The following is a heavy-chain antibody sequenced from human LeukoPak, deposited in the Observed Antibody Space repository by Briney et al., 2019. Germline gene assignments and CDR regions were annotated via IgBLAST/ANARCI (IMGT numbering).Heavy chain of an antibody. Sequence: ASVKVSCKASGYTFTGYYMHWVRQAPGQGLEWMGWINPNSGGTNYAQKFQGRVTMTRDTSISTAYMELSRLRSGDTAVYYCARELLGIVVVVAARNAFDIWGQGTMVTVSS. CDR1: GYTFTGYY. J-gene: IGHJ3*02. V-gene: IGHV1-2*02. CDR2: INPNSGGT. CDR3: ARELLGIVVVVAARNAFDI. D-gene: IGHD2-15*01.